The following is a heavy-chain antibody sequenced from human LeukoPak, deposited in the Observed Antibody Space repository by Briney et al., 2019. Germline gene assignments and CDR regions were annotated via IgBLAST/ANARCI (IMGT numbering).Heavy chain of an antibody. CDR1: GGTFSSYA. CDR3: ARASLLYYDSSGFENAFDI. D-gene: IGHD3-22*01. CDR2: IIPILGIA. Sequence: SVKVSCKASGGTFSSYAISWVRQAPGQGLEWMGRIIPILGIANYAQKFQGRVTITADKSTSTAYMELSSLRSEDTAVYYCARASLLYYDSSGFENAFDIWGQGTMVTVSS. V-gene: IGHV1-69*04. J-gene: IGHJ3*02.